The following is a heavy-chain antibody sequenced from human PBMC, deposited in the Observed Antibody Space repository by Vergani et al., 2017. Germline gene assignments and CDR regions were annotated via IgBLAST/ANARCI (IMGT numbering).Heavy chain of an antibody. J-gene: IGHJ6*02. D-gene: IGHD4-11*01. CDR2: ISSSGSTI. CDR3: ARVPPAPDYSNYGAYYYYGMDV. Sequence: QVQLVESGGGLVKPGGSLRLSCAASGFTFSDYYMSWIRQAPGKGLEWVSYISSSGSTIYYADSVKGRFTISRDNAKNSLYLQMNSLRAEDTAVYYCARVPPAPDYSNYGAYYYYGMDVWGQGTTVTVSS. CDR1: GFTFSDYY. V-gene: IGHV3-11*04.